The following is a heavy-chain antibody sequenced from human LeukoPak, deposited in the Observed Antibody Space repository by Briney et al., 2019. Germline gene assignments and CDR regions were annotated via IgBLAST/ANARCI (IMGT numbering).Heavy chain of an antibody. D-gene: IGHD4-17*01. Sequence: ASVTVSCKASGYTFTGYFIHWVRQAPGQGLEWMGWINPDNGGTNYAQKFQGRVTMTRDTSISTAYMELSRLRSDDTAVYYCARAGATVTSHFDSWGRGTLVAVAS. V-gene: IGHV1-2*02. CDR2: INPDNGGT. CDR3: ARAGATVTSHFDS. J-gene: IGHJ4*02. CDR1: GYTFTGYF.